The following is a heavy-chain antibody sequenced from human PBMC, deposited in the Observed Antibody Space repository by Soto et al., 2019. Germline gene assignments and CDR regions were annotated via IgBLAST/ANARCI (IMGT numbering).Heavy chain of an antibody. V-gene: IGHV3-15*01. J-gene: IGHJ4*02. CDR2: IKSKTDGGTT. Sequence: PGGSLRLSCAASGFTFSNAWMSWVRQAPGKGLEWVGRIKSKTDGGTTDYAAPVKGRFTISRDDSKNTLYLQMNSLKTEDTAVYYCTTDLAGWGVRGVNDYWGQGTLVTVSS. CDR1: GFTFSNAW. CDR3: TTDLAGWGVRGVNDY. D-gene: IGHD3-10*01.